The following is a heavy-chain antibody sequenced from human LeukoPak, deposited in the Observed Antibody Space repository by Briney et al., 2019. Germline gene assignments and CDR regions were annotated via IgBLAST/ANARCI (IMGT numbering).Heavy chain of an antibody. J-gene: IGHJ4*02. D-gene: IGHD4-11*01. CDR1: GGSISSSSYY. Sequence: SETLSLTCTVSGGSISSSSYYWGWIRQPPGKGLEWIGSIYYSGSTYYNPSLKSRVTISVDTSKNQFSLKLRSVTAADTAVYYCARERDYTNYYFDYWGQGTLVTVSS. CDR2: IYYSGST. CDR3: ARERDYTNYYFDY. V-gene: IGHV4-39*07.